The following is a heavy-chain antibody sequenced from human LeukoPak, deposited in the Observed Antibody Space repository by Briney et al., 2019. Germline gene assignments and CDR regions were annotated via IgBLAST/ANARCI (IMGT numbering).Heavy chain of an antibody. CDR3: ARVGSGGYDYYFDY. V-gene: IGHV4-4*02. CDR1: GGSISSSNW. CDR2: IYHSGST. J-gene: IGHJ4*02. Sequence: PSETLSLTCAVSGGSISSSNWWSWVRQPPGKGLEWIGEIYHSGSTNYNPSLKGRVTISVDKSKNQFSLKLSSVTAADTAVYYCARVGSGGYDYYFDYWGQGTLVTVSS. D-gene: IGHD5-12*01.